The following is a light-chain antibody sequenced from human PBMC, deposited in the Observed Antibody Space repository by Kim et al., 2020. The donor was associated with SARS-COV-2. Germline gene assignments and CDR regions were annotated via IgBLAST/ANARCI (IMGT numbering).Light chain of an antibody. CDR3: QQCDNLPIT. V-gene: IGKV1-33*01. Sequence: DIQMTQFPSSLSASVGDRVTITCQASQDISNYLNWYQQKPGKAPKVLIYDASNLATGVPSRFSGSGSWTDFTFTISSLQPEDVATYFCQQCDNLPITFGQGTRLEIK. CDR2: DAS. J-gene: IGKJ5*01. CDR1: QDISNY.